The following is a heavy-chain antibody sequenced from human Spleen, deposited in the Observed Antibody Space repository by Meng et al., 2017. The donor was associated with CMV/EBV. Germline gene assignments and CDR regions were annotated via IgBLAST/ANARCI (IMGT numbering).Heavy chain of an antibody. CDR1: GYTFTGYY. CDR3: ARDWGDDCIDY. CDR2: INPNSGGT. Sequence: ASVKVSCKASGYTFTGYYMHWVRQAPGQGLEWMGWINPNSGGTNYAQKFEGRVTMTWDTSISTAYMELSRLRSDDTAVYYCARDWGDDCIDYWGQGTLVTVSS. D-gene: IGHD2-21*01. V-gene: IGHV1-2*02. J-gene: IGHJ4*02.